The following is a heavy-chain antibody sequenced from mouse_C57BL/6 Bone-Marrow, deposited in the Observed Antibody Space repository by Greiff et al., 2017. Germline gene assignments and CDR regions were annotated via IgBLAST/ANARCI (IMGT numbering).Heavy chain of an antibody. CDR3: APFDGYDFAY. CDR1: GYTFTSYG. V-gene: IGHV1-81*01. D-gene: IGHD2-2*01. J-gene: IGHJ3*01. CDR2: IYPRSGNT. Sequence: QVQLKESGAELARPGASVKLSCKASGYTFTSYGISWVKQRTGQGLEWIGEIYPRSGNTYYNEKFKGKATLTADKSSSTAYMELRSLTSEDSAVYFWAPFDGYDFAYWGQGTLVTVSA.